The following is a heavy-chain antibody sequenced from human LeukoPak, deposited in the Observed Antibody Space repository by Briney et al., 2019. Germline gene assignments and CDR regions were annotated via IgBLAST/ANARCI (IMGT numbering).Heavy chain of an antibody. D-gene: IGHD1-1*01. J-gene: IGHJ6*03. Sequence: SETLSLTCSVSDDSITMYYWTWIRQPPGKGLEWIAYVDHTGSTNFNPSLNGRVSISRDTTKNLFSLRLRSVTAADTAVYFCARGRVSSSTWYSTYYYYFYMDVWGEGTTVTVSS. CDR3: ARGRVSSSTWYSTYYYYFYMDV. CDR2: VDHTGST. CDR1: DDSITMYY. V-gene: IGHV4-59*01.